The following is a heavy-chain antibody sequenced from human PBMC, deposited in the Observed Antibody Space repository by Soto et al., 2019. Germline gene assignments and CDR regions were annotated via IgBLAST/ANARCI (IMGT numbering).Heavy chain of an antibody. J-gene: IGHJ4*02. CDR3: ARDVDRNYYDSSGYYGFGY. Sequence: SVKVSCKASGGTFSSYAISWVRQAPGQGLEWMGGIIPIFGTANYAQKFQGRVTITADESTSTAYMELSSLRSEDTAVYYCARDVDRNYYDSSGYYGFGYWGQGTLVTVSS. CDR1: GGTFSSYA. D-gene: IGHD3-22*01. CDR2: IIPIFGTA. V-gene: IGHV1-69*13.